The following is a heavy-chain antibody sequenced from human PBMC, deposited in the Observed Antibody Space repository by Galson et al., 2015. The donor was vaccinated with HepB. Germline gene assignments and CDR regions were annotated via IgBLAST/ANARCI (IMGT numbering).Heavy chain of an antibody. J-gene: IGHJ4*02. V-gene: IGHV3-7*01. Sequence: SLRLSCAASGFTISSYWMPWVRQAPGKGLEWVANMKQDGSEKYYVGSVKGRFTISRDNAKNSLFLQMNSLRAEDTAVYYCTRDNPFGALWGQGTLVTVSS. CDR1: GFTISSYW. CDR2: MKQDGSEK. CDR3: TRDNPFGAL. D-gene: IGHD3-3*01.